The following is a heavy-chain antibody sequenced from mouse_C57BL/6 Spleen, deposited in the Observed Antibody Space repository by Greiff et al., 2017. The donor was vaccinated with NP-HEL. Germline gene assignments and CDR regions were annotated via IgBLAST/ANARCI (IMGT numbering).Heavy chain of an antibody. CDR2: IDPSDSYT. Sequence: QVQLQQPGAELVRPGTSVKLSCKASGYTFTSYWMHWVKQRPGQGLEWIGVIDPSDSYTNYNQKFKGKATLTVDTSSSTAYMQLSSLTSEDSAVYYCARGGDRTGLFAYWGQGTLVTVSA. CDR3: ARGGDRTGLFAY. J-gene: IGHJ3*01. V-gene: IGHV1-59*01. CDR1: GYTFTSYW. D-gene: IGHD3-2*02.